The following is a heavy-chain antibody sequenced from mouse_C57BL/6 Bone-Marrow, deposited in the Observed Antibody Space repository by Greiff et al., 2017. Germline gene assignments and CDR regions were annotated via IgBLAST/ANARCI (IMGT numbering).Heavy chain of an antibody. CDR1: GYTFTSYW. CDR2: IHPSDSYT. J-gene: IGHJ3*01. Sequence: VQLQQPGAELVMPGASVKLSCKASGYTFTSYWMHWVKQRPGQGLEWIGEIHPSDSYTNYNQKFKGKSTLTVDKSSSTAYMQLSSLTSEDSAVDDCAREEYYYGSSSWFAYWGQGTLVTVSA. V-gene: IGHV1-69*01. CDR3: AREEYYYGSSSWFAY. D-gene: IGHD1-1*01.